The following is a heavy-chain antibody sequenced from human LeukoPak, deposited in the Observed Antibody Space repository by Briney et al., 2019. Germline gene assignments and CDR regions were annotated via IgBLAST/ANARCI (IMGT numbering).Heavy chain of an antibody. V-gene: IGHV4-61*01. Sequence: SETLSLTCTVSGGSISSSSYYWSWIRQPPGKGLEWIGYIYYSGSTNYNPSLKSRDTISVDTSKNQFSLTLSSVTAADTAVYYCARGHRLFDFWGQGTLVTVSS. CDR3: ARGHRLFDF. CDR1: GGSISSSSYY. CDR2: IYYSGST. J-gene: IGHJ4*02.